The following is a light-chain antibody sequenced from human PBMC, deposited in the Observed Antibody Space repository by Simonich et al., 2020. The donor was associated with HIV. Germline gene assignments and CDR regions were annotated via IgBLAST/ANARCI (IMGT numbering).Light chain of an antibody. CDR3: SSYTSSSTLV. Sequence: QSALTQPASVSGSPGQSITISCTGTSSDVGGYNYVSWYQQHPGKAPKLMIYDGSNRPSGVSTRFSGSKSGNTASRTISGLQAEDEADYYCSSYTSSSTLVFGGGTKLTVL. CDR1: SSDVGGYNY. V-gene: IGLV2-14*03. J-gene: IGLJ3*02. CDR2: DGS.